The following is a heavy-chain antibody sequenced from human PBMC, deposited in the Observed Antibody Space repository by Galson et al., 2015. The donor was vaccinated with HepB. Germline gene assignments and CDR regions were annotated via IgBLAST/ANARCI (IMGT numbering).Heavy chain of an antibody. V-gene: IGHV3-21*01. CDR2: ISSSSSYI. D-gene: IGHD1-26*01. CDR1: GFTFSSYS. Sequence: SLRLSCAASGFTFSSYSMNWVRQAPGKGLEWVSSISSSSSYIYYADSVKGRFTISRDNAKNSLYLQMNSLRAEDTAVYYCARVAGGATPFDYWGQGTLVTVSS. CDR3: ARVAGGATPFDY. J-gene: IGHJ4*02.